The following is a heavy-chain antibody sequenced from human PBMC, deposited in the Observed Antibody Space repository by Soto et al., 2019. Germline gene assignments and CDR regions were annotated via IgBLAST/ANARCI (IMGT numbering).Heavy chain of an antibody. CDR3: ASGGSSLNFDS. CDR1: GVTFRSYC. J-gene: IGHJ4*02. Sequence: PVGSLRLPCVASGVTFRSYCMHWVRQAPGKGLVWVSWINSDGSSTSYADSVKGRFTISRDNAKNTLYLQMNSLRAEDTAVYYCASGGSSLNFDSWGKGTLVTVSS. D-gene: IGHD6-13*01. V-gene: IGHV3-74*01. CDR2: INSDGSST.